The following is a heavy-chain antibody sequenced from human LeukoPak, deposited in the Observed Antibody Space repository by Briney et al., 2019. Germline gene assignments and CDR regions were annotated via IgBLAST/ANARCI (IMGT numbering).Heavy chain of an antibody. J-gene: IGHJ4*02. D-gene: IGHD3-22*01. Sequence: SGTLSLTCTVSGASISSGGHYWSWIRQPPGQGLEWIGYISYSGTTYYNPSPKSRVTISMDTSKNQFSVNLRSVTAADTAAYYCAAYYSSGYYILADYWGQGTLVTVSS. CDR2: ISYSGTT. CDR3: AAYYSSGYYILADY. V-gene: IGHV4-31*03. CDR1: GASISSGGHY.